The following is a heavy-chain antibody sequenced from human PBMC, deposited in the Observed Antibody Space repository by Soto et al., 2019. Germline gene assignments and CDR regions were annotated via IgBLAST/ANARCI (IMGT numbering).Heavy chain of an antibody. D-gene: IGHD1-26*01. V-gene: IGHV3-23*01. CDR3: AVTVGATPDYYYYYGMDV. CDR1: GFTFSSYA. J-gene: IGHJ6*02. Sequence: PGGSLRLSCAASGFTFSSYAMSWVRQAPGKGLEWISAISDRGGITYYADSVKGRFTISRDNSKNTLYLQMNSLRAEDTAVYYCAVTVGATPDYYYYYGMDVWGQGTTVTVSS. CDR2: ISDRGGIT.